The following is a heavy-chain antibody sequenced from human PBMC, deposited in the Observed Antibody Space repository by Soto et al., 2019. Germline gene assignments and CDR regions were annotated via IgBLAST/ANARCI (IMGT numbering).Heavy chain of an antibody. CDR3: AREKSSRYSRSWYGVSWFDP. CDR1: GYTFTGYY. D-gene: IGHD6-13*01. J-gene: IGHJ5*02. CDR2: INPNSGGT. V-gene: IGHV1-2*04. Sequence: GASVKVSCKASGYTFTGYYMHWVRQAPGQGLEWTGWINPNSGGTNYAQKFQGWVTMTRDTSISTAYMELSRLRSDDTAVYYCAREKSSRYSRSWYGVSWFDPWGQGTLVTVSS.